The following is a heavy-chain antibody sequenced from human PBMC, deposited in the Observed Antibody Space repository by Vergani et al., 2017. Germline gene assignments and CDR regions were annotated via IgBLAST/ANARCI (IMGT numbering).Heavy chain of an antibody. CDR1: GFTFSSYS. Sequence: EVQLVESGGGLVKPGGSLRLSCAASGFTFSSYSMNWVRQAPGKGLEWVSSISSSSSYIYYADSVKGRFTISRDNAKNSLYLQMNSLRAEATAVYYCAGVPSPSGSGWGGGHAFDVWGQGTMVTVSS. J-gene: IGHJ3*01. CDR2: ISSSSSYI. V-gene: IGHV3-21*01. CDR3: AGVPSPSGSGWGGGHAFDV. D-gene: IGHD6-19*01.